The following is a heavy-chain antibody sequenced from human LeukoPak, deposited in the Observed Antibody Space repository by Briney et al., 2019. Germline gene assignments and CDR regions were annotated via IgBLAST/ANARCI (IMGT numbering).Heavy chain of an antibody. J-gene: IGHJ3*02. V-gene: IGHV3-48*04. D-gene: IGHD5-12*01. Sequence: GGSLRLSCAASGFTLTGHNMNWVRQAPGKGLEWVSFVSISSGTIYYADSVKGRFTISRDNAKNSLYLQMNSLRAEDTAVYHCARARGSYAFDIWGQGTMVTVSS. CDR2: VSISSGTI. CDR1: GFTLTGHN. CDR3: ARARGSYAFDI.